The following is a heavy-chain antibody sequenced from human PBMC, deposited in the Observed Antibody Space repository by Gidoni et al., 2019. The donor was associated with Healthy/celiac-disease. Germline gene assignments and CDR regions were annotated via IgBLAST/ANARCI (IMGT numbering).Heavy chain of an antibody. CDR2: INPSGGST. CDR1: GYTFTSYY. D-gene: IGHD1-26*01. CDR3: ARSVSIVGATFAFDI. J-gene: IGHJ3*02. V-gene: IGHV1-46*01. Sequence: QVQLVQSGAAVKKPGASVKVSCRAAGYTFTSYYMHWVRQAPGQGLEWMGIINPSGGSTSYAQKFQGRVTMTRDTSTSTVYMELSSLRSEDTAVYYCARSVSIVGATFAFDIWGQGTMVTVSS.